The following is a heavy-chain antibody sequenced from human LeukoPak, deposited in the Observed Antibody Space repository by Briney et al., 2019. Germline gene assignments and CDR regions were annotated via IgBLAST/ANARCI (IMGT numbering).Heavy chain of an antibody. V-gene: IGHV3-48*02. CDR2: ISSTGNTI. CDR1: GFTFSTYS. J-gene: IGHJ4*02. CDR3: ARDLAYYDFWSSYKY. D-gene: IGHD3-3*01. Sequence: GGSLRLSCAASGFTFSTYSMDWVRQAPGKGLEWVSYISSTGNTIYHADSVKGRFTISRDNAKNSLYLQMNSLRDEDTAVYYCARDLAYYDFWSSYKYWGQGTLVTVSS.